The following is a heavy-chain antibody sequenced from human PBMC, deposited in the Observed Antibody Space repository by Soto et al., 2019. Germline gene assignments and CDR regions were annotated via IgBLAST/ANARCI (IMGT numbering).Heavy chain of an antibody. CDR3: ARNQQLVGARGQLLFDY. CDR1: GFTFSSYG. D-gene: IGHD1-26*01. V-gene: IGHV3-33*01. J-gene: IGHJ4*02. Sequence: QVQLVESGGGVVQPGRSLRLSCAASGFTFSSYGMHWVRQAPGKGLERVAVIWYDGSNKYYADSVKGRFTISRDNSKNRLYMQMNSLRAEDTAVYYCARNQQLVGARGQLLFDYRGQGTLVTVSS. CDR2: IWYDGSNK.